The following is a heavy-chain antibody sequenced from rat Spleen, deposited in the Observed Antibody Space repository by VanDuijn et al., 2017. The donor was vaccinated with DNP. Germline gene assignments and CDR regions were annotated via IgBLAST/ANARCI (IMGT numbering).Heavy chain of an antibody. CDR2: INMGSGGT. Sequence: QVQLQQSGAELAKPGSSVMISCRASGYTFTTYYIGWIKQTTRQGLEYIGYINMGSGGTNYNEKFKGKATLTVGKSSSTAFMQLSSLTPDDSAVYYCESTKNPYCGYNDGRFAYWGEGIVVTVSS. V-gene: IGHV1-43*01. D-gene: IGHD1-9*01. CDR1: GYTFTTYY. CDR3: ESTKNPYCGYNDGRFAY. J-gene: IGHJ3*01.